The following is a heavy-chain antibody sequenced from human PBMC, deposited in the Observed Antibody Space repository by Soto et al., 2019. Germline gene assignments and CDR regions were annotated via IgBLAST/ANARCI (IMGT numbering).Heavy chain of an antibody. CDR3: ARGGDGYKVGAVY. Sequence: QVQLVQSGAEMKKPGSSVQVSCKASGGGNLRDYRTTWVRQAPGQGLEWMGGIIPKLGSANYAQNFQGRVTITADESTGTVNMELRSLRSEDTAVYYCARGGDGYKVGAVYWGQGTPVTVSS. V-gene: IGHV1-69*01. CDR2: IIPKLGSA. D-gene: IGHD2-21*01. CDR1: GGGNLRDYR. J-gene: IGHJ4*02.